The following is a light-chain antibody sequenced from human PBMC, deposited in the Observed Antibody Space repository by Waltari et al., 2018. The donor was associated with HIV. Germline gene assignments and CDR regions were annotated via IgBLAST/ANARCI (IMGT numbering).Light chain of an antibody. CDR1: SSYVGGYNY. V-gene: IGLV2-14*01. Sequence: QSALTQPASVSGSPGQSITISCTGTSSYVGGYNYVSWYQQHPGNAPKLMIYEVSNRPSGVSNRFSGSKSGNTASLTISGLQAEDEADYYCSSYTSSSLVVFGGGTKLTVL. CDR3: SSYTSSSLVV. CDR2: EVS. J-gene: IGLJ2*01.